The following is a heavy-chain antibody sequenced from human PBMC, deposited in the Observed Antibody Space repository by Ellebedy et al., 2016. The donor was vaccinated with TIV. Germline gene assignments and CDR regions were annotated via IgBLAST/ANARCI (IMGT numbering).Heavy chain of an antibody. D-gene: IGHD3-3*01. CDR1: GFTFRSYA. J-gene: IGHJ4*02. CDR3: AKDFGWDYDSDY. Sequence: PGGSLRLSCAASGFTFRSYAMLWVRQAPGKGLEWVAYLRFDGSNKYYADSVKGRFTVSRDNSKNTLYLQMNSLRVEDTAVYYCAKDFGWDYDSDYWGQGTLVTVSS. V-gene: IGHV3-30*02. CDR2: LRFDGSNK.